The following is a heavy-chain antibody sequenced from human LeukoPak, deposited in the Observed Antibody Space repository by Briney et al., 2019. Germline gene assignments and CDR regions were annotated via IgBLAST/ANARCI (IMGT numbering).Heavy chain of an antibody. Sequence: GGSLRISCVVSGFTFSSYWMNWVCQGPGKGLEWVANIHEDGSDKYYVDSVKGRFTISRDNAKNSLYLQMNSLRAEDTALYYCARTLRLGTPRAFDIWGRGTVVTVSS. CDR2: IHEDGSDK. CDR3: ARTLRLGTPRAFDI. CDR1: GFTFSSYW. V-gene: IGHV3-7*05. D-gene: IGHD1-14*01. J-gene: IGHJ3*02.